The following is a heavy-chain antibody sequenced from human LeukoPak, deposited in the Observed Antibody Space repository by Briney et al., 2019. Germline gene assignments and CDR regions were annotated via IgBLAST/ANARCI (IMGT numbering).Heavy chain of an antibody. J-gene: IGHJ1*01. V-gene: IGHV3-11*01. CDR2: ISSSGSTI. CDR1: GFTFSDYY. CDR3: ARDRRWAAAGTRYFQH. Sequence: GGSLRLSCAAPGFTFSDYYMSWIRQAPGKGLEWVSYISSSGSTIYYADSVKGRFTISRDNAKNSLYLQMNSLRAEDTAVYYCARDRRWAAAGTRYFQHWGQGTLVTVSS. D-gene: IGHD6-13*01.